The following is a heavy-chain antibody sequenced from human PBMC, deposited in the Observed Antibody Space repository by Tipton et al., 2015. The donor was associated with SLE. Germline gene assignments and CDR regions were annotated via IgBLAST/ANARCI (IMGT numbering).Heavy chain of an antibody. Sequence: TLSLTCTVSGDSVKSRYWIWVRQPPGKGLEWIGSIYYSGNTYYNPSLKSRVTMSVDTSKNQFSLRLLSVTAADTAVYYCARHLRRTEYNNNWYGELLDPWGQGTLVTVSS. CDR1: GDSVKSRY. J-gene: IGHJ5*02. CDR3: ARHLRRTEYNNNWYGELLDP. V-gene: IGHV4-39*07. CDR2: IYYSGNT. D-gene: IGHD1-1*01.